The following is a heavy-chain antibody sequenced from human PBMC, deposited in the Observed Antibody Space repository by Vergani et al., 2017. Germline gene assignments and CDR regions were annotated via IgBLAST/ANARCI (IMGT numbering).Heavy chain of an antibody. J-gene: IGHJ6*03. Sequence: EVQLVESGGGLVQPGGSLRLSCAASGFTFSSYAMSWVRQAPGKGLEWVSAISGSGGSTYYADSVKGRFTISRDNSKNTLYLQMNSLRAEDTAVSYCAKPPRIAARPGYYYYYMDVWGKGTTVTVSS. CDR2: ISGSGGST. CDR1: GFTFSSYA. CDR3: AKPPRIAARPGYYYYYMDV. V-gene: IGHV3-23*04. D-gene: IGHD6-6*01.